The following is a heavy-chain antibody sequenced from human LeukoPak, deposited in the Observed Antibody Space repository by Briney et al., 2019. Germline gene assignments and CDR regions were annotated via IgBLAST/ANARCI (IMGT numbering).Heavy chain of an antibody. Sequence: SETLSLTCTVSGYSISSGYYWGWIRQPPGKGLEWIGSIYHNGNTFYNPSLKSRITISVDTSTNQFSLKLSSVTAADTAVYYCARDVSGGRWLQTRRAGAFDIWGQGTMVTVSS. J-gene: IGHJ3*02. CDR2: IYHNGNT. CDR3: ARDVSGGRWLQTRRAGAFDI. D-gene: IGHD5-24*01. V-gene: IGHV4-38-2*02. CDR1: GYSISSGYY.